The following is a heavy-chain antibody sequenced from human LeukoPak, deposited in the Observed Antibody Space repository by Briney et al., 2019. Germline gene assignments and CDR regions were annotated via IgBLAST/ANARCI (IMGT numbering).Heavy chain of an antibody. CDR1: RITFSSYE. CDR2: ISSRGDTI. D-gene: IGHD2-15*01. CDR3: ARDRGGGHMDV. J-gene: IGHJ6*03. Sequence: GGSLRLSCAASRITFSSYEMNWVRQAPGKGLEWISYISSRGDTIYHADSVKGRFTISRENAKNSLYLQMNSLRAGDTAVYYCARDRGGGHMDVWGKGTTVTISS. V-gene: IGHV3-48*03.